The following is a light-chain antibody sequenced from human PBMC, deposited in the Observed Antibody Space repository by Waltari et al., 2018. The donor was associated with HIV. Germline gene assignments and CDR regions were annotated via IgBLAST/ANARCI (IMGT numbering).Light chain of an antibody. CDR1: QRMSSY. CDR3: QQSYSAPPT. V-gene: IGKV1-39*01. Sequence: DIQMNQAPSSLSASVGDRVTITCRASQRMSSYLNWYEQKQGKAPNLLISSAPNLQSGVPSRFSGGRSETDFTLTIDSLQPEDSATYYCQQSYSAPPTFGQGTKLEIK. J-gene: IGKJ2*01. CDR2: SAP.